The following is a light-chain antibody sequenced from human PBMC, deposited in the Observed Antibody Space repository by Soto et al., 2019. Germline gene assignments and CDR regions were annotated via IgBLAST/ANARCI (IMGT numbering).Light chain of an antibody. CDR2: GAS. J-gene: IGKJ5*01. CDR3: QQYGSSPQST. Sequence: EIVITQSPGTLSLSPRERATLSCRASQSVSSNYLAWYQQKPGQAPRLLIYGASSRATGIPDRFSGSGSGTDFTLTISRLEPEDFAVYYCQQYGSSPQSTFGQGTRLAI. CDR1: QSVSSNY. V-gene: IGKV3-20*01.